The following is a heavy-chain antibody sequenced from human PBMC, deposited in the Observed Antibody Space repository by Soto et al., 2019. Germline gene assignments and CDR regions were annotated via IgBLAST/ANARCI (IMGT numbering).Heavy chain of an antibody. CDR1: GGTFSNHA. Sequence: QVHLVQSGAEVKKPGSSVKVSCKAPGGTFSNHAINWVRQAPGQGLEWMGRIIPIFTTTNYAQKFQGRVTTTADESTIPAYLERSSLRHDDTAVYYCAREVAAEGTFREDVFDIWGQGTLVTVSS. D-gene: IGHD6-13*01. CDR2: IIPIFTTT. CDR3: AREVAAEGTFREDVFDI. V-gene: IGHV1-69*12. J-gene: IGHJ3*02.